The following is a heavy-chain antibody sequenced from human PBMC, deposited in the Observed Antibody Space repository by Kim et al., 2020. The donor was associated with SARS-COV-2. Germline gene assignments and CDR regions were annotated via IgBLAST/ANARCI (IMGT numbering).Heavy chain of an antibody. D-gene: IGHD4-17*01. CDR2: ISWDGGST. CDR1: GITFDDYT. V-gene: IGHV3-43*01. Sequence: GGSLRLSCAASGITFDDYTMHWVRQAPGKGLEWVSLISWDGGSTYYADSVKGRFTISRDNSKNSLYLQMNSLRTEDTALYYCAKDWWPGSGDSDHYFDYWGQGTLVTVSS. J-gene: IGHJ4*02. CDR3: AKDWWPGSGDSDHYFDY.